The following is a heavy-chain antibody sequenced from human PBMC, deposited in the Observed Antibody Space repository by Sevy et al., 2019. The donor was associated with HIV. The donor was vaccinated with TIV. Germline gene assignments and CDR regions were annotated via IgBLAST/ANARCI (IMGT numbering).Heavy chain of an antibody. CDR3: VRAIAKDGSF. Sequence: GGSLRLSCVASGLTLNNYWMHWVRQAPGKGLEWVAHINQDGGVTYYVDSVRGRFTISRDNGRNLVFLQMNSLRVDDTALYFCVRAIAKDGSFWGQGTLVTVSS. CDR1: GLTLNNYW. D-gene: IGHD6-13*01. J-gene: IGHJ4*02. V-gene: IGHV3-7*01. CDR2: INQDGGVT.